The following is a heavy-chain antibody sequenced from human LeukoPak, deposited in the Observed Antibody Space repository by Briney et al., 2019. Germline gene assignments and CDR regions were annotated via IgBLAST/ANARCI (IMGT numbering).Heavy chain of an antibody. D-gene: IGHD4-23*01. Sequence: SVKVSCKASGGSFSSNAINWVRQAPGQGLEWMGGIIPIFGTANYAQKFQDRVTITAAESMSTVYMELSSLRSENTAVYYCARGWLAETTVVTPYNYWGQGTLVTVSS. CDR1: GGSFSSNA. CDR2: IIPIFGTA. J-gene: IGHJ4*02. CDR3: ARGWLAETTVVTPYNY. V-gene: IGHV1-69*01.